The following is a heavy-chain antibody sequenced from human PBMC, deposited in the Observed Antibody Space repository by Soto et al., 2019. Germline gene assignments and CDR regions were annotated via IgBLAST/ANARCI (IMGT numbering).Heavy chain of an antibody. CDR1: GCSISSYY. V-gene: IGHV4-59*08. CDR2: IYYSGST. D-gene: IGHD3-10*01. Sequence: SETLSLTCTVSGCSISSYYWSWIRQPPGKGLEWIGYIYYSGSTNYNPSLKSRVTISVDTSKNQFSLKLSSVTAADTAVYYCARVGIGELLARGMDVWGQGTTVTVS. J-gene: IGHJ6*02. CDR3: ARVGIGELLARGMDV.